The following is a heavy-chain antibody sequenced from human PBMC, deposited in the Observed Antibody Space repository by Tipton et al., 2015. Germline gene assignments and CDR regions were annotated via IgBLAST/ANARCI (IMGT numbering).Heavy chain of an antibody. CDR3: ARGRSTGWHLWDYYYYGMDV. Sequence: GSLRLSCAASGFTFSIYNMNWVRQAPGKGLEWVANIKQDGSEKHHVDSVEGRFTISRDNAKNSLFLQMNRLRAEDTAVYYCARGRSTGWHLWDYYYYGMDVWGQGTTVTVSS. CDR2: IKQDGSEK. V-gene: IGHV3-7*01. CDR1: GFTFSIYN. J-gene: IGHJ6*02. D-gene: IGHD6-19*01.